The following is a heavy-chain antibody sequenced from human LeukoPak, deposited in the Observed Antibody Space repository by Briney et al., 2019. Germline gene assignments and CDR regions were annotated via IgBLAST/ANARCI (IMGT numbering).Heavy chain of an antibody. CDR1: GGTFNSYA. CDR3: ARDISTYYYDSSGYYPTDY. CDR2: IIPIFGTA. Sequence: SVKVSCKASGGTFNSYAISWVRQAPGQGLEWMGRIIPIFGTANYAQKFQGRVTITTDESTSTAYMELSSLRSEDTAVYYCARDISTYYYDSSGYYPTDYWGQGTLVTVSS. V-gene: IGHV1-69*05. J-gene: IGHJ4*02. D-gene: IGHD3-22*01.